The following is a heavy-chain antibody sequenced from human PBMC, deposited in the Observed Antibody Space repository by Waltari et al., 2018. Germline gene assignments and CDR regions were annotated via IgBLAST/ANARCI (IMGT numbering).Heavy chain of an antibody. J-gene: IGHJ4*02. D-gene: IGHD3-3*01. Sequence: QVQPEQSGAEVKKPGASVKVSCKVVGSTLTELSMHWVRQAPGKGPEWMGGVDPEDGEAVFAQKFQGRLTLTVDTPANTAYMELTSLTSEDTAVYYCASGLIIPGRFRLGYWGQGTLVTVSA. V-gene: IGHV1-24*01. CDR1: GSTLTELS. CDR3: ASGLIIPGRFRLGY. CDR2: VDPEDGEA.